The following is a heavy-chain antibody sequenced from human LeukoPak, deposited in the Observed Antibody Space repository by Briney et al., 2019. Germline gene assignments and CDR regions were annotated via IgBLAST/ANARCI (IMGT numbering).Heavy chain of an antibody. Sequence: LETLSLTCTVSGGSISSSSYYWGWIRQPPGKGLEWIGSIYYSGSTYYNPSLKSRVTISVDTSKNQFSLKLSSVTAADTAVYYCARETVAGTGQVLREWFDPWGQGTLVTVSS. J-gene: IGHJ5*02. CDR1: GGSISSSSYY. CDR3: ARETVAGTGQVLREWFDP. V-gene: IGHV4-39*01. D-gene: IGHD6-19*01. CDR2: IYYSGST.